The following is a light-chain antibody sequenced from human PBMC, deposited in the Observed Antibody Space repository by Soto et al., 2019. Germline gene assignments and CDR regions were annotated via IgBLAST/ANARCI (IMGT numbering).Light chain of an antibody. CDR3: QQRSNWPIT. Sequence: EIVMTQSPVTLSMSPGERVILSCRASQSVSSNLAWYQQKPGQAPRLLIYDASNRATGIPARFSGSGSGTDFTLTISSLEPEDFAVYYCQQRSNWPITFGQGTRLEIK. V-gene: IGKV3-11*01. J-gene: IGKJ5*01. CDR2: DAS. CDR1: QSVSSN.